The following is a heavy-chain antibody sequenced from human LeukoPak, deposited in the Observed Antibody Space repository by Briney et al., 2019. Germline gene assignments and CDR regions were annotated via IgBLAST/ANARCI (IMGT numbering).Heavy chain of an antibody. J-gene: IGHJ4*02. CDR2: ISPYNGNT. CDR3: ARDNPTLTHGLLLH. Sequence: ASVTVSCKASGYTFTNYGISWVRQAPGQGLEWMGWISPYNGNTKYAQKLQGRVTMTTDTSTSTAYMELRSLSSDDTAVYYCARDNPTLTHGLLLHWGQGTLVTVSS. D-gene: IGHD2-21*01. CDR1: GYTFTNYG. V-gene: IGHV1-18*01.